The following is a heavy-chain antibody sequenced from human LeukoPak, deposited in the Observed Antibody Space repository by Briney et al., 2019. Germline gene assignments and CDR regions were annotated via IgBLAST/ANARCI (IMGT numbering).Heavy chain of an antibody. CDR3: ARDRVVSKSYYDSSGYYDNY. V-gene: IGHV4-39*07. J-gene: IGHJ4*02. CDR1: GGSISSSSYY. CDR2: IYYSGST. Sequence: SETLSLTCTVSGGSISSSSYYWGWIRQPPGKGLEWIGSIYYSGSTYYNPSLKSRVTISVDTSKNQFSLKLSSVTAADTAVYYCARDRVVSKSYYDSSGYYDNYWGQGTLVTVSS. D-gene: IGHD3-22*01.